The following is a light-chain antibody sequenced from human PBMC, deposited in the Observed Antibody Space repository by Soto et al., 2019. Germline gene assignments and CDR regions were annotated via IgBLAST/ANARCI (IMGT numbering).Light chain of an antibody. CDR1: QSISSY. J-gene: IGKJ4*01. CDR3: QQSYSTPS. Sequence: DIQMTQSPSSLSASVGDRVTITCRASQSISSYLNWYQQKPGKAPKPLIYAASSLQSGVPSRFSGSGSGTDFTLTISSLQPEDFATYYCQQSYSTPSFGGGTKVDIK. V-gene: IGKV1-39*01. CDR2: AAS.